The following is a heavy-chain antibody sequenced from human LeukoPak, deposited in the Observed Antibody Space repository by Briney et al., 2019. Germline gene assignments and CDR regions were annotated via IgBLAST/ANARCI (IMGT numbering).Heavy chain of an antibody. CDR3: ASRYYYDSSGYFDY. Sequence: ASVKVSCKASGYTFTGYYMHWVRQAPGQGIEWLGRINPNSGGTNYAQKFQGRVTMTRDTSISTAYMELSRLRSDDTAVYYCASRYYYDSSGYFDYWGQGTLVTVSS. V-gene: IGHV1-2*06. CDR1: GYTFTGYY. J-gene: IGHJ4*02. D-gene: IGHD3-22*01. CDR2: INPNSGGT.